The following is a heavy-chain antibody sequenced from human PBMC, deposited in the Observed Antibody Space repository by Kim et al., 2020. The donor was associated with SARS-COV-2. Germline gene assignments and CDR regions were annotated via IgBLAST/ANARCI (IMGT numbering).Heavy chain of an antibody. CDR2: ISYDGDKT. CDR1: GFTFNTYA. Sequence: GGSLRLSCVASGFTFNTYAIHWVRQAPGKGLEWLAVISYDGDKTFYADSVKGRFTISRDNSKNTLYLQMNSLRADDTALYYCASKKSYYGFLTGPLDYWGQGTLVTVSS. CDR3: ASKKSYYGFLTGPLDY. D-gene: IGHD3-9*01. J-gene: IGHJ4*02. V-gene: IGHV3-30*04.